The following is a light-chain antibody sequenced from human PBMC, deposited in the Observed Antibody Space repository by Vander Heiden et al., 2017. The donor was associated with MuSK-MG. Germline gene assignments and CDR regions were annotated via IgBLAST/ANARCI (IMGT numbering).Light chain of an antibody. Sequence: QAPGQAPKHLIYDASKRATGIPARFSGSGSGTDFTLTISSLEPEDFAVYFCQHRSNWPPFTFAQETRLETK. CDR2: DAS. V-gene: IGKV3-11*01. CDR3: QHRSNWPPFT. J-gene: IGKJ5*01.